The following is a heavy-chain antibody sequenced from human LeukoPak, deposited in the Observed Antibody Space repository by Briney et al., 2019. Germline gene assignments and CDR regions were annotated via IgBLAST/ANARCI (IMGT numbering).Heavy chain of an antibody. Sequence: SETLSLTCTVSDGSITNYWWSWIRQPPGEGLEWIGYIYYGGITNYVPSLKGRITMSLDTSRNQVSLNLRSVTAADTALYFCASLGGTYDFWGQGTLVTVSP. CDR3: ASLGGTYDF. CDR1: DGSITNYW. D-gene: IGHD1-26*01. CDR2: IYYGGIT. J-gene: IGHJ4*02. V-gene: IGHV4-59*08.